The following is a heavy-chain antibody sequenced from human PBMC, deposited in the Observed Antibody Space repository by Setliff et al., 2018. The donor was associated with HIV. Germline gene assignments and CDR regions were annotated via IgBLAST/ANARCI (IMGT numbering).Heavy chain of an antibody. CDR1: GVSISDYY. CDR3: ARDRVHNPSYNFWSGPNNYYYYMDV. V-gene: IGHV4-59*13. CDR2: IYFSGST. Sequence: SETLSLTCPVSGVSISDYYWSWIRQPTGKGLEWSGYIYFSGSTNYNPSLKSRFTMSLDTSKSQFSLKLSSVTAADTAVYYCARDRVHNPSYNFWSGPNNYYYYMDVWGKGTTVTVSS. J-gene: IGHJ6*03. D-gene: IGHD3-3*01.